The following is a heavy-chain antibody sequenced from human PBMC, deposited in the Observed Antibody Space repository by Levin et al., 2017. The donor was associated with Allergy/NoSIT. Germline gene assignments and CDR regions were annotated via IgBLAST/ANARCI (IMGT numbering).Heavy chain of an antibody. D-gene: IGHD5-18*01. CDR1: GGTFSSYA. J-gene: IGHJ4*02. CDR2: IIPIFGTA. CDR3: AREDVDTAMVILYY. Sequence: SVKVSCKASGGTFSSYAISWVRQAPGQGLEWMGGIIPIFGTANYAQKFQGRVTITADESTSTAYMELSSLRSEDTAVYYCAREDVDTAMVILYYWGQGTLVTVSS. V-gene: IGHV1-69*13.